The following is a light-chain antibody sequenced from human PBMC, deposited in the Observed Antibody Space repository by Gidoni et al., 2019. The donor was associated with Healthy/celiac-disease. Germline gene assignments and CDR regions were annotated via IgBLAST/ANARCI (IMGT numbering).Light chain of an antibody. Sequence: EIVMTQSPATLSVSPGERATLSCRASQSVSSSYLAWYQQKPGQAPRLLIYGASARATGIPARFSGSGSGTEFTLTISSLQSEDFAVYYCQQYNNWPQTFXXXTKVEIK. V-gene: IGKV3-15*01. J-gene: IGKJ1*01. CDR3: QQYNNWPQT. CDR1: QSVSSSY. CDR2: GAS.